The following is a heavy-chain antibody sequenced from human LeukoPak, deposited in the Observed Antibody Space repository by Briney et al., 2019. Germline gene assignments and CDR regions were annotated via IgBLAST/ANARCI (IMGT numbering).Heavy chain of an antibody. J-gene: IGHJ4*02. CDR1: GFTLSRYN. D-gene: IGHD1-26*01. CDR2: VTGRGDDT. V-gene: IGHV3-23*01. Sequence: GGSLRLSCTASGFTLSRYNMGWVRQSPGGGMGWVSAVTGRGDDTDYADSVKPRFTVSRDNSMNTLYLQMNSLRAEDTAVYYCARDGSWGYYGGPSAYFDYWGQGTLVTVSS. CDR3: ARDGSWGYYGGPSAYFDY.